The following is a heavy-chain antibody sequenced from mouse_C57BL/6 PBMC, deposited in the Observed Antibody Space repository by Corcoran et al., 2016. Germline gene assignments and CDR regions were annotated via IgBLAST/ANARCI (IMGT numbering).Heavy chain of an antibody. D-gene: IGHD2-5*01. J-gene: IGHJ3*01. CDR1: GYTFTTYG. CDR3: ASYSNYWFAY. Sequence: QIQLVQSGPELKKPGETVKISCKASGYTFTTYGMSWVKQAPGKGLKWMGWINTYSGVPTYADDFKGRFAFSLETSASTAYLQINNLKNEDTATCFCASYSNYWFAYWGQGTLVTVSA. V-gene: IGHV9-3*01. CDR2: INTYSGVP.